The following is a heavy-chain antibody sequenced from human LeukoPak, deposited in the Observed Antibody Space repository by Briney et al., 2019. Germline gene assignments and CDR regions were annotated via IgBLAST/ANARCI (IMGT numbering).Heavy chain of an antibody. CDR3: ARPQPYYYDSSGYHDAFDI. CDR2: ISGSGGST. J-gene: IGHJ3*02. D-gene: IGHD3-22*01. CDR1: GFTFSSYA. V-gene: IGHV3-23*01. Sequence: GGSLRLSCAASGFTFSSYAMSWVRQAPGKGLEWVSAISGSGGSTYYADSVKGRFTISRDNSKNTLYLQMNSLRAEDTAVYYCARPQPYYYDSSGYHDAFDIWGQGTMVTVSS.